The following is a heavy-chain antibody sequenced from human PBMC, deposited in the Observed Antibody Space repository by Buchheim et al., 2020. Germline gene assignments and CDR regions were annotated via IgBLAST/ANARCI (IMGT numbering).Heavy chain of an antibody. J-gene: IGHJ6*02. Sequence: VQLVQSGGEVRKPGASVKVSCRTAGYTFSSYGVTWVRQAPGRGLEWLGWISAHNGMTLYAQKVQGRVTMTTETSTTKGFLELRSLTSDDTGVYYCARDFYDILTGPSYGMDVWGQGTT. CDR3: ARDFYDILTGPSYGMDV. D-gene: IGHD3-9*01. V-gene: IGHV1-18*01. CDR2: ISAHNGMT. CDR1: GYTFSSYG.